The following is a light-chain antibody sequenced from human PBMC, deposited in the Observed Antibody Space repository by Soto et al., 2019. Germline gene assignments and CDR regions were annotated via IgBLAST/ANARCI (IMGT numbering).Light chain of an antibody. Sequence: DIQMTQSPSTLSASVGDRVTISCRASQSVGSWLAWYQQKPGKAPKFLIYDASTLESGVPSRFSGSGSGTEFTLTISRLEPEDFAVYYCQQYGSSPSWTFGQGTKV. J-gene: IGKJ1*01. CDR1: QSVGSW. CDR2: DAS. V-gene: IGKV1-5*01. CDR3: QQYGSSPSWT.